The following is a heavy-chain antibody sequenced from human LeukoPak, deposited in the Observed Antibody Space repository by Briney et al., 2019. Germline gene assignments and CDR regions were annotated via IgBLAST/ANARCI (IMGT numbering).Heavy chain of an antibody. J-gene: IGHJ4*02. CDR1: GGSISSSFYY. Sequence: SETLSLTCTVSGGSISSSFYYWGWLRQPPGKGLEWIGSTYYSGTTYYKPSLKSRVSVSVDTSKNQFSLKLSSVTAADTAVYYCARGKQLELQADTYYFDYWGQGTLVTVSS. CDR2: TYYSGTT. V-gene: IGHV4-39*01. CDR3: ARGKQLELQADTYYFDY. D-gene: IGHD6-6*01.